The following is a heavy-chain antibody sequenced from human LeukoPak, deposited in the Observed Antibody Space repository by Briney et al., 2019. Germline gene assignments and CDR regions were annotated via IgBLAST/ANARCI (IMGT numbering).Heavy chain of an antibody. V-gene: IGHV1-24*01. CDR3: ATDDDSSGFALYAFNI. J-gene: IGHJ3*02. CDR2: FDPKAGET. D-gene: IGHD3-22*01. CDR1: GYTLTELS. Sequence: ASVKVSCKVSGYTLTELSIHWVRQAPGKGLEWMGGFDPKAGETIYAQNFQGRVTMTEDTSTYTSYMELYSLRSEDTAVYYCATDDDSSGFALYAFNIWGQGTMVTVSS.